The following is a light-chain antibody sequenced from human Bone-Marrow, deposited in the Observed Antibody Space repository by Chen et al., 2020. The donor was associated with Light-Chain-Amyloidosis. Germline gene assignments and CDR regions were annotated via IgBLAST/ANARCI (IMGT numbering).Light chain of an antibody. Sequence: QSLLTQPPSLSAPPGQMVISPCSGGSTNIGRKLVSWYVQVPGTVPQVLIIDNDERPSGISDRFSGSKSGTSATLAITGLQTGDEGDYYCGTWDSSLSAWVFGGGTKLSVL. V-gene: IGLV1-51*01. J-gene: IGLJ3*02. CDR1: STNIGRKL. CDR3: GTWDSSLSAWV. CDR2: DND.